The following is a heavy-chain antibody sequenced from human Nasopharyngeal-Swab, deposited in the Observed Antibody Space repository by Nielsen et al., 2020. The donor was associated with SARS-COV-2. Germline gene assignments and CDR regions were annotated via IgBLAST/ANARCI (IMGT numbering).Heavy chain of an antibody. V-gene: IGHV3-73*01. CDR2: IRNKANSYET. CDR3: TRLGYCTGGICYSTPV. CDR1: WFTFSGST. J-gene: IGHJ2*01. D-gene: IGHD2-15*01. Sequence: GESLKISCAASWFTFSGSTMHWVRQASGKGLEWVGRIRNKANSYETAYAPSVKGRLTISRDDSKNTTFLQMNSLKTEDTAVYYCTRLGYCTGGICYSTPVWGRGTLVTVSS.